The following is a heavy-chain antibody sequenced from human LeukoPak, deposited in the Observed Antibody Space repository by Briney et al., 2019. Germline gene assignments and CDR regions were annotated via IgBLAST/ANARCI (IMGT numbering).Heavy chain of an antibody. J-gene: IGHJ6*02. CDR3: ARFSIAAAGTYYYYGMDV. CDR1: GGSISSGGYY. Sequence: SETLSLTCTVSGGSISSGGYYWSWIRQHPGKGLEWIGYIYYSGSTYYNPSLKSRVTISVDTSKNQFSLKLSSVTAADTAVYCCARFSIAAAGTYYYYGMDVWGQGTTVTVSS. V-gene: IGHV4-31*03. CDR2: IYYSGST. D-gene: IGHD6-13*01.